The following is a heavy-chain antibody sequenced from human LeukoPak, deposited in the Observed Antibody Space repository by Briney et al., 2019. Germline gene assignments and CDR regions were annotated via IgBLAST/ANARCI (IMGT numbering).Heavy chain of an antibody. J-gene: IGHJ3*02. CDR2: FYYSGST. Sequence: PSETLSLTCTVSGDSISNYYWGWIRQPPGKGLEWIGYFYYSGSTNYNPSLKSRVTISADTSKNQFSLKLSSVTAADTAVYYCARRAKNQWELHAFDIWGQGTMVTVSS. CDR3: ARRAKNQWELHAFDI. V-gene: IGHV4-59*01. CDR1: GDSISNYY. D-gene: IGHD1-26*01.